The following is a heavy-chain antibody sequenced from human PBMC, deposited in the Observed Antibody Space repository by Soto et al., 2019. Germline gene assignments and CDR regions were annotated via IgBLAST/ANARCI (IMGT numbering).Heavy chain of an antibody. D-gene: IGHD5-12*01. CDR1: GYSFTTYY. CDR2: INPNGGST. J-gene: IGHJ3*01. V-gene: IGHV1-46*03. Sequence: QVVPSGAEVRKPGASVKVSCKASGYSFTTYYIHWFRQAPGQGLEWMAIINPNGGSTNSAQKFQSIVTVTREMSPSTVYMELSSHRSNSTDVYYCAAFCLDSGCPPGNWNWGREKMVTVTS. CDR3: AAFCLDSGCPPGNWN.